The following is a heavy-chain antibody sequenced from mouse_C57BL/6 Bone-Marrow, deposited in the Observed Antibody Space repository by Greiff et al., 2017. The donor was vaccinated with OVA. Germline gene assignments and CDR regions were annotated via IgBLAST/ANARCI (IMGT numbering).Heavy chain of an antibody. CDR3: ARCPYSNYLWYFDV. V-gene: IGHV1-42*01. Sequence: KLQQSGPELVKPGASVKISCKASGYSFTGYYMNWVKQSPEKSLEWIGEINPSTGGTTYNQKFKAKATLTVDKSSSTAYMQLKSLTSEDSAVYYCARCPYSNYLWYFDVWGTGTTVTVSS. D-gene: IGHD2-5*01. CDR2: INPSTGGT. J-gene: IGHJ1*03. CDR1: GYSFTGYY.